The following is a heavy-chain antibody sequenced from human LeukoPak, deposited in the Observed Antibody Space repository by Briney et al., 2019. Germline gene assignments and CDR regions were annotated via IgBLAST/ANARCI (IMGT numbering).Heavy chain of an antibody. V-gene: IGHV3-66*01. J-gene: IGHJ4*02. CDR3: ARNVPPRLLFDY. D-gene: IGHD3-10*02. CDR2: IYSGGST. Sequence: GGSLRLSCAASGFTVSGNYMSWVRQAAGKGLEWVSVIYSGGSTHYADSVKGRFTISRDNSKNTLYLQMNSLRGEDTAVYYCARNVPPRLLFDYWGQGTLVTVSS. CDR1: GFTVSGNY.